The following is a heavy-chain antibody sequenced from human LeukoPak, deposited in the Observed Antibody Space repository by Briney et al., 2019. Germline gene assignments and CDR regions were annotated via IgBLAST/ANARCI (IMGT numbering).Heavy chain of an antibody. J-gene: IGHJ4*02. CDR3: AREDTAMVRPFDY. V-gene: IGHV1-2*02. D-gene: IGHD5-18*01. CDR1: GYTFTSYD. CDR2: INPNSGGT. Sequence: GASVKVSCKASGYTFTSYDINWVRQATGQGLEWMGWINPNSGGTNYAQKFQGRVTMTRDTSISTAYMELSRLRSDDTAVYYCAREDTAMVRPFDYWGQGTLVTVSS.